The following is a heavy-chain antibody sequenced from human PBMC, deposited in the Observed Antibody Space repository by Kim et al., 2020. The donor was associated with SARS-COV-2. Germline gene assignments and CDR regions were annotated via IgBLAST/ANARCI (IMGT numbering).Heavy chain of an antibody. CDR3: VAAYDFVAGVFDV. D-gene: IGHD3-16*01. CDR1: GSTFDTYA. CDR2: INAYTGDT. V-gene: IGHV1-18*04. Sequence: ASVKVSCTASGSTFDTYAFSWVRQAPGQGLEWMGWINAYTGDTDVAQNLHGRVILTTDTSTATAYMDLKSLRFDDTAIYYCVAAYDFVAGVFDVWGRGTM. J-gene: IGHJ3*01.